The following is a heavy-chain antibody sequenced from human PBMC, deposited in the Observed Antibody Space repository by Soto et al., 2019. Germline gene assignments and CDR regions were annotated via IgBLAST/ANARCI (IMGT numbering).Heavy chain of an antibody. J-gene: IGHJ4*02. D-gene: IGHD3-3*02. CDR2: IYYSGTT. V-gene: IGHV4-61*01. CDR3: AIKSSGHIFGYYFES. Sequence: SETLSLTCTVSGASVNNGSYYWSWIRQSPGKGLEWIGYIYYSGTTTYNPSLKSRFTISVDTSKNQLFLKVKSVTAADMAVYYCAIKSSGHIFGYYFESSGKGPQVT. CDR1: GASVNNGSYY.